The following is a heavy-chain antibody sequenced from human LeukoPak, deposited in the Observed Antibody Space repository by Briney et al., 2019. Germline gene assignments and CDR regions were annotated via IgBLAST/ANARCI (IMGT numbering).Heavy chain of an antibody. CDR2: IYSSGST. D-gene: IGHD3-22*01. CDR1: GGSVSSDSYF. V-gene: IGHV4-61*01. Sequence: PSETLSLTCSVSGGSVSSDSYFWNWVRQPPGKGLEWIGYIYSSGSTNYNRSLKSRVTISLDTSKNQFSLMLSSVTAADTAVYYCARGYDSSAYYPFNYWGQGTLVTVSS. CDR3: ARGYDSSAYYPFNY. J-gene: IGHJ4*02.